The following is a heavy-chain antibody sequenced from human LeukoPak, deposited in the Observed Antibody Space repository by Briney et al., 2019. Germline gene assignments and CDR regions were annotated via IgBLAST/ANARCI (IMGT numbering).Heavy chain of an antibody. D-gene: IGHD3-10*01. CDR3: AKSRGLLWFGEYYYFDY. J-gene: IGHJ4*02. Sequence: GGSLRLSRAASGFTFSSYAMSWVRQAPGKGLEWVSAISGSGGSTYYADSVKGRFTISRDNSKNTLYLQMNSLRAEDTAVYYCAKSRGLLWFGEYYYFDYWGQGTLVTVSS. CDR1: GFTFSSYA. CDR2: ISGSGGST. V-gene: IGHV3-23*01.